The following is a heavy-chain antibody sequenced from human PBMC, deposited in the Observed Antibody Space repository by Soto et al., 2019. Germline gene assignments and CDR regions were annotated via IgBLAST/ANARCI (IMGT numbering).Heavy chain of an antibody. Sequence: QVQLQESGPGLVRPSQTLSLTCTVSGGSLTSGNYYWSWIRQHPGKGLEWIGYIYHSGTTYYSPSLKSRLSISVDTSQNHFSLMLTSVTAADTAVYFCARALWSGFIDLWGQGNLVTVSS. CDR2: IYHSGTT. CDR1: GGSLTSGNYY. V-gene: IGHV4-31*03. J-gene: IGHJ4*02. D-gene: IGHD3-3*01. CDR3: ARALWSGFIDL.